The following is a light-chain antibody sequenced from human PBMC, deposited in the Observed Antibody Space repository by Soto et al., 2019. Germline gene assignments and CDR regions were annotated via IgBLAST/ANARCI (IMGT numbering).Light chain of an antibody. CDR3: QQHNAWPLT. V-gene: IGKV3-15*01. Sequence: EIVMTQSPATLSVSPGERVTLSCRASQSVSNNLAWYQQKPGQAPRLLIYGATATATGIPPRLSGSGSGTEFTLTISSLQSEDFAVYYCQQHNAWPLTFGGGTKVEIK. CDR2: GAT. CDR1: QSVSNN. J-gene: IGKJ4*01.